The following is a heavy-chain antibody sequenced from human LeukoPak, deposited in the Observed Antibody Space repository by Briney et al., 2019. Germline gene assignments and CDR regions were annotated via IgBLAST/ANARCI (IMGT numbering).Heavy chain of an antibody. CDR2: IYSGGST. CDR3: ARAHSTTRPLYYYDSSGYYYFDY. Sequence: GGSLRLSCAASGFTFSSYAMSWVRQAPGKGLEWVSVIYSGGSTYYADSVKGRFTISRDNSKNTLYLQMNSLRAEDTAVYYCARAHSTTRPLYYYDSSGYYYFDYWGQGTLVTVSS. J-gene: IGHJ4*02. V-gene: IGHV3-66*01. CDR1: GFTFSSYA. D-gene: IGHD3-22*01.